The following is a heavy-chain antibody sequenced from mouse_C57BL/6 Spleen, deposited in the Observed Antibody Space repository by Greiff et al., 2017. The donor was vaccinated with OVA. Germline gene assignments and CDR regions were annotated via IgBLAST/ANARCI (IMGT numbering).Heavy chain of an antibody. D-gene: IGHD3-1*01. CDR3: ARSGYNWEGAWFAY. V-gene: IGHV1-55*01. J-gene: IGHJ3*01. CDR1: GYTFTSYW. CDR2: IYPGSGST. Sequence: QVQLQQPGAELVKPGASVKMSCKASGYTFTSYWITWVKQRPGQGLEWIGDIYPGSGSTNYNEKFKSKATLTVDTSSSTAYMQLSSLTSEDSAVYYCARSGYNWEGAWFAYWGQGTLVTVSA.